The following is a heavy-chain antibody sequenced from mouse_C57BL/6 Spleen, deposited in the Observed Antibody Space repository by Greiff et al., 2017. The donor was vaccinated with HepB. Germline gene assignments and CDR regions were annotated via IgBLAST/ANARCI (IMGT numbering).Heavy chain of an antibody. Sequence: VQGVESGAELVKPGASVKISCKASGYAFSSYWMNWVKQRPGKGLEWIGQIYPGDGDTNYNGKFKGKATLTADKSSSTAYMQLSSLTSEDSAVYFCAREFYYSNYETYWGQGTLVTVSA. D-gene: IGHD2-5*01. J-gene: IGHJ3*01. CDR1: GYAFSSYW. CDR3: AREFYYSNYETY. V-gene: IGHV1-80*01. CDR2: IYPGDGDT.